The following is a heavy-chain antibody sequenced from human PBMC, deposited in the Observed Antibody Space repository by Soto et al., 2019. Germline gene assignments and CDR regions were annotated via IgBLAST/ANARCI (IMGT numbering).Heavy chain of an antibody. CDR1: GFTFSSYA. CDR2: ISGSGGST. D-gene: IGHD5-18*01. J-gene: IGHJ4*02. CDR3: AKLSGGNGYSYVWAGHFDY. V-gene: IGHV3-23*01. Sequence: GGSLRLSCAASGFTFSSYAMSWVRQAPGKGLEWVSAISGSGGSTYYADSVKGRFTISRDNSKNTLYLQMNSLRAEDTAVYYCAKLSGGNGYSYVWAGHFDYWGQGTQVTVSS.